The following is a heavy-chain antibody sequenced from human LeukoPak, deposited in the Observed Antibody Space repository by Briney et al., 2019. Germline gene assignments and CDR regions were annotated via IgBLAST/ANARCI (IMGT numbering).Heavy chain of an antibody. CDR1: GFTFSSYE. CDR3: ASGITFGGVIARY. Sequence: GGSPRLSCAASGFTFSSYEMNWVRQAPGKGLEWASYISSSGSTIYYADSVKGRFTISRDNAKNSLYLQMNSLRAEDTAVYYCASGITFGGVIARYWGQGTLVTVSS. CDR2: ISSSGSTI. D-gene: IGHD3-16*02. V-gene: IGHV3-48*03. J-gene: IGHJ4*02.